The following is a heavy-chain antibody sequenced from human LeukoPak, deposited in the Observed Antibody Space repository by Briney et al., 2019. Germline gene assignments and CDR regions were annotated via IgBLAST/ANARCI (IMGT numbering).Heavy chain of an antibody. CDR1: GSTFSSYA. D-gene: IGHD2-2*01. CDR3: AKDGDLGVVVPAAIQYYFDY. J-gene: IGHJ4*02. CDR2: ISGSGGST. Sequence: PGGSLRLSCAASGSTFSSYAMSWVRQAPGKGLEWVSAISGSGGSTYYADSVKGRFTISRDNSKNTLYLQMNSLRAEDTAVCYCAKDGDLGVVVPAAIQYYFDYWGQGTLVTVSS. V-gene: IGHV3-23*01.